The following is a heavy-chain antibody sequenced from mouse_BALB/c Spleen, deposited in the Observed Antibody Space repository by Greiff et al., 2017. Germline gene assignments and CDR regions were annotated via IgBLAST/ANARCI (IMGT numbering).Heavy chain of an antibody. J-gene: IGHJ4*01. CDR3: ASTMITNYAMDY. D-gene: IGHD2-4*01. Sequence: EVQVVESGGGLVQPGGSRKLSCAASGFTFSSFGMHWVRQAPEKGLEWVAYISSGSSTIYYADTVKGRFTISRDNPKNTLFLQMTSLRSEDTAMYYCASTMITNYAMDYWGQGTSVTVSS. V-gene: IGHV5-17*02. CDR1: GFTFSSFG. CDR2: ISSGSSTI.